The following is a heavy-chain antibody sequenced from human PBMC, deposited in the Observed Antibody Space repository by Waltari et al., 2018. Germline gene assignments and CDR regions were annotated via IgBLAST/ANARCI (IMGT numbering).Heavy chain of an antibody. D-gene: IGHD5-12*01. V-gene: IGHV4-39*01. J-gene: IGHJ6*03. CDR1: GGSLSSSSYY. CDR3: AREVPRNGYIGLIYYYMDV. CDR2: IYYSGST. Sequence: QLQLQESGPGLVKPSETLSLTCTVSGGSLSSSSYYWAWIRQPPGKGWGGIGSIYYSGSTYYTLSLKSRVTISVDRSRNQVSLKLTSVTAADTAVYFCAREVPRNGYIGLIYYYMDVWGKGTTVTVSS.